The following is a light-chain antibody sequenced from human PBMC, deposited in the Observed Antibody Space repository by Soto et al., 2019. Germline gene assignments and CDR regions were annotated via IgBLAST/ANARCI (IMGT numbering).Light chain of an antibody. CDR2: GAS. V-gene: IGKV3D-20*02. Sequence: EIVVTQSAGTLSLSPGERATLSCRASQSVSSSYLAWYQQKPGQAPRLLIYGASSRAAGIPDRFSGSGSGTDFTLTISRLEPEDFAVYYCQQRSNWPWTFGQGTKV. CDR1: QSVSSSY. J-gene: IGKJ1*01. CDR3: QQRSNWPWT.